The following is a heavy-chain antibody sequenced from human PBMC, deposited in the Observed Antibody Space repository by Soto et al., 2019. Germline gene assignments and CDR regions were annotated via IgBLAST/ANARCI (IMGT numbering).Heavy chain of an antibody. D-gene: IGHD3-3*01. J-gene: IGHJ6*02. CDR3: ARDVVVRGFLEWLPRDYYYGMDV. CDR1: GGSISSGGYY. Sequence: SETLSLTCTVSGGSISSGGYYWSWIRQHPGKGLEWIGYIYYSGSTYYNPSLKSRVTISVDTSKNQFSLKLSSVTAADTAVYYCARDVVVRGFLEWLPRDYYYGMDVWGQGTTVTVSS. V-gene: IGHV4-31*03. CDR2: IYYSGST.